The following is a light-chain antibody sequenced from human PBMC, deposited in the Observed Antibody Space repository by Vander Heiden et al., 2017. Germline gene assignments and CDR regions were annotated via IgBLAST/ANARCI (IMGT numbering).Light chain of an antibody. J-gene: IGKJ1*01. V-gene: IGKV1-5*03. CDR2: KAS. Sequence: DIQMTQSPSTLSASVGDRVTITCRASQSISSWLAWYQQKPGKAPKLLIYKASSLESGVPSRFSGSGSGTEFTLTISSLQPDDFATYYCQQDNSDPWTFGQGTKVESK. CDR1: QSISSW. CDR3: QQDNSDPWT.